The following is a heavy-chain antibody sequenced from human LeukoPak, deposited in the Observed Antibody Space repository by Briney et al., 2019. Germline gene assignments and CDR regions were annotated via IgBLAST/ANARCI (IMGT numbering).Heavy chain of an antibody. J-gene: IGHJ4*02. CDR3: AREGGYCTNGVCIGLDY. Sequence: GASVKVSCKASGYTFTSYGISWVRQAPGQGLERMGWISAYNGNTNYAQKLQGRVTMTTDTSTSTAYMELRSLRSDDTAVYYCAREGGYCTNGVCIGLDYWGQGTLVTVSS. V-gene: IGHV1-18*01. CDR2: ISAYNGNT. CDR1: GYTFTSYG. D-gene: IGHD2-8*01.